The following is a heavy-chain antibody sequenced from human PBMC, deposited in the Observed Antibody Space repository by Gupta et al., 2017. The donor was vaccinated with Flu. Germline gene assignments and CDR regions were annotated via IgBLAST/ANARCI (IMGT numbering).Heavy chain of an antibody. V-gene: IGHV3-23*01. D-gene: IGHD6-19*01. J-gene: IGHJ4*02. Sequence: EVQLLESGGGLVQPGSSLRLSCAASGFTFSSYAMNWVRQAPGKGLEWVSAISGSGNTHYADSVKGRFTIARDNSKNTLYLQISSLRAEDTVVYYCAKRYSSGWYYFDHWGQGTLVTVSS. CDR2: ISGSGNT. CDR3: AKRYSSGWYYFDH. CDR1: GFTFSSYA.